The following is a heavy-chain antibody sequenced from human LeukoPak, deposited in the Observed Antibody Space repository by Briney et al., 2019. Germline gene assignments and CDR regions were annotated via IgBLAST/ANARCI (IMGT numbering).Heavy chain of an antibody. V-gene: IGHV3-53*01. J-gene: IGHJ5*02. CDR1: VCTVSSNY. CDR2: IYSGGST. D-gene: IGHD5-18*01. Sequence: GASLRLSWAASVCTVSSNYISWVRKAPWKGLEWVSVIYSGGSTYYADSVKGRFAISRDNSKNTVYLQMYSLRAEDTAVYYCAVGGYSYQRWFDPWGQGTLVTVSS. CDR3: AVGGYSYQRWFDP.